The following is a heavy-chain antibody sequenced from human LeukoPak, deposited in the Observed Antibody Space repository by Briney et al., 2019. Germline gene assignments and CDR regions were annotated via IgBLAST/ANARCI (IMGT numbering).Heavy chain of an antibody. CDR2: IYHSGST. Sequence: SETLSLTCTVSGGSISSSNWWSWVRQPPGKGLEWIGEIYHSGSTNYNPSLKSRVTISVDKSKNQFSLKLSSVTAADTAVYYCARVEAAYGSGSPDDAFDIWGQGTMVTVSS. V-gene: IGHV4-4*02. CDR3: ARVEAAYGSGSPDDAFDI. J-gene: IGHJ3*02. CDR1: GGSISSSNW. D-gene: IGHD3-10*01.